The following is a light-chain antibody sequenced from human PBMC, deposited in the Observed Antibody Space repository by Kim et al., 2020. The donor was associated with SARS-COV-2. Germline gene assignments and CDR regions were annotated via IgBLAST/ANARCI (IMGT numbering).Light chain of an antibody. CDR1: SSSY. J-gene: IGKJ4*01. Sequence: SSSYLAWYQQKPGQAPRLLIYGASSRATGIPDRFSGSGSGTDFTLTISRLEPEDFAVYYCQQYGNSPLTFGGGTKVDIK. V-gene: IGKV3-20*01. CDR3: QQYGNSPLT. CDR2: GAS.